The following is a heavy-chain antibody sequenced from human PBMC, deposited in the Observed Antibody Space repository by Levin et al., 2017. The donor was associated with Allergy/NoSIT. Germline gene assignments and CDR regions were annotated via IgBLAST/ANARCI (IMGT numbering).Heavy chain of an antibody. V-gene: IGHV3-49*03. D-gene: IGHD6-19*01. CDR2: IRSKAYGGTT. J-gene: IGHJ4*02. CDR1: GFTFGDYA. Sequence: PGGSLRLSCTASGFTFGDYAMSWFRQAPGKGLEWVGFIRSKAYGGTTEYAASVKGRFTISRDDSKSIAYLQMNSLKTEDTAVYYCTRGDLGGYSSGWYAPGKPPLFDYWGQGTLVTVSS. CDR3: TRGDLGGYSSGWYAPGKPPLFDY.